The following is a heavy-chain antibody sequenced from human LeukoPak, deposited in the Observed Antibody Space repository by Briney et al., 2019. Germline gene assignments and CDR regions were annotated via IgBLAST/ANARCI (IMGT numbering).Heavy chain of an antibody. Sequence: SGRSLRLSCAASGFTFSSYSMHWVRQAPGKGLEWAAVISSDGSNEYYPDSVRGRFTISRDNSKNTLYLQMDSLRVEDTAVYYCARAGRWLQFVNYWGQGTLVTVSS. J-gene: IGHJ4*02. D-gene: IGHD5-24*01. CDR3: ARAGRWLQFVNY. CDR1: GFTFSSYS. V-gene: IGHV3-30-3*01. CDR2: ISSDGSNE.